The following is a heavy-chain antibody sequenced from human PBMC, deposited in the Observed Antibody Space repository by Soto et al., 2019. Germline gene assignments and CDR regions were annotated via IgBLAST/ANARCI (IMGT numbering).Heavy chain of an antibody. CDR1: GASISSGGYF. CDR3: ARGFVETAMAFDY. V-gene: IGHV4-31*03. D-gene: IGHD5-18*01. CDR2: IHYSGST. J-gene: IGHJ4*02. Sequence: QVQLQESGPGLVKPSQTLSLACSVSGASISSGGYFWSWIRQLPGKGLEWIGYIHYSGSTYYNPSLKSRVVMSMDTSKNDFSLKWNSVTAADTAVFYCARGFVETAMAFDYWGQGALVTVSS.